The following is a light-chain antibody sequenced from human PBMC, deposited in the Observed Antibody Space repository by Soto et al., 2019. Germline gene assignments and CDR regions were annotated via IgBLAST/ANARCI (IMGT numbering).Light chain of an antibody. CDR1: SSNIGRNS. Sequence: QSVLTQAPSVSGTSGQRVTITCSGSSSNIGRNSVNWYQHLPGTAPKLLTHGNNHRPSGVPDRFSGSKSGTSASLAISGLQPEDEADYCCAAWDDSLNEYVFGDGTKLTVL. CDR3: AAWDDSLNEYV. V-gene: IGLV1-44*01. J-gene: IGLJ1*01. CDR2: GNN.